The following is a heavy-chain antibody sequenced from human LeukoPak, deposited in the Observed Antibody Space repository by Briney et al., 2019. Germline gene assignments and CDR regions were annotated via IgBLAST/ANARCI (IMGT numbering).Heavy chain of an antibody. Sequence: GGSLRLSCAASGFTFSSYSMNWVRQAPGKGLEWVSSISSSGGTTNYADSVKGHFTISRDNSNNTLYLQMNSLRAEDTAVYYCARDAAAGGWFDPWGQGTLVTVSS. J-gene: IGHJ5*02. CDR1: GFTFSSYS. CDR2: ISSSGGTT. D-gene: IGHD6-13*01. CDR3: ARDAAAGGWFDP. V-gene: IGHV3-48*01.